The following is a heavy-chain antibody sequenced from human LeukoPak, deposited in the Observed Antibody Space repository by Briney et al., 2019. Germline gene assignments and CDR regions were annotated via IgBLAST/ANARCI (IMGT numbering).Heavy chain of an antibody. CDR3: ARDRTTVTTSVMHAFDI. D-gene: IGHD4-17*01. CDR1: GYSISSGYY. V-gene: IGHV4-38-2*02. Sequence: SETLSLTCTVSGYSISSGYYWGWIRQPPGKGLEWIGSNYHSGSTYYNPSLKSRVTISVDTSKNQFSLKLSSVTAADTAVYYCARDRTTVTTSVMHAFDIWGQGTMVTVSS. J-gene: IGHJ3*02. CDR2: NYHSGST.